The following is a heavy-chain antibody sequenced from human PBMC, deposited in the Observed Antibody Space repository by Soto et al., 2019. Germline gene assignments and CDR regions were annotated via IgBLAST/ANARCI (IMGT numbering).Heavy chain of an antibody. CDR1: GGSFSGYY. CDR2: INHSGST. J-gene: IGHJ5*02. CDR3: ARGFGGYRNRGWLDP. Sequence: QVQLQQWGAGLLKPSETLSLTCAVYGGSFSGYYWSWIRQPPGKGLEWIGEINHSGSTNYNPSLKGRVTMALVSSKNQYPLKRRSVTAAGTALYYRARGFGGYRNRGWLDPCGEVPLVTVSS. D-gene: IGHD5-18*01. V-gene: IGHV4-34*01.